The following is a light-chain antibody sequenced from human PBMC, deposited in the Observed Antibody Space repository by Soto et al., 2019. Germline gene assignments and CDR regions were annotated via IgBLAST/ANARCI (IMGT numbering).Light chain of an antibody. Sequence: QSALTQPASVSGSPGQSITISCTGTSSNVGGYNYVSWYQQHPGTAPKLMIYDVSNRPSGVSNRFSGSKSGTTASLTISGLEAEEDADYYCSSYTSRSALYVFGTGTKLTVL. J-gene: IGLJ1*01. CDR2: DVS. V-gene: IGLV2-14*01. CDR3: SSYTSRSALYV. CDR1: SSNVGGYNY.